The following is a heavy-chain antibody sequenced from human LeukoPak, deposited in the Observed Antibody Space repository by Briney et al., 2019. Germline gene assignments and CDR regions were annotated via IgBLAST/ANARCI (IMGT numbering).Heavy chain of an antibody. CDR2: IYYSGNT. Sequence: SETLSLTCTVSGGSISSYYWNWIRQPPGKGLEWIAYIYYSGNTNYNPSHKSRVTISVDTSKNQFSLKLSSVTAADTAVYYCARDVGATPGYFDYWGQGTLVTVSS. V-gene: IGHV4-59*01. CDR1: GGSISSYY. D-gene: IGHD1-26*01. J-gene: IGHJ4*02. CDR3: ARDVGATPGYFDY.